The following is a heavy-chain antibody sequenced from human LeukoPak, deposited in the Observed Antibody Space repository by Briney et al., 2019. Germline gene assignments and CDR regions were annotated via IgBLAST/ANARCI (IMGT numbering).Heavy chain of an antibody. V-gene: IGHV4-59*08. CDR3: AKHRGSFFEAFDI. J-gene: IGHJ3*02. CDR2: IYYSGST. D-gene: IGHD1-26*01. Sequence: SETLSLTCTVSGGSISSYYWSWIRQPPGKGLEWIGYIYYSGSTNYNPSLKSRVTISVDTSKNQFSLKLSSVTAADTAVYYCAKHRGSFFEAFDIWGQGTAVSVSS. CDR1: GGSISSYY.